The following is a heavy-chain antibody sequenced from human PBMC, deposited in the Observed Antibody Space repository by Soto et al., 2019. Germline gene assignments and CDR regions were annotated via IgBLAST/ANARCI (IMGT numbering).Heavy chain of an antibody. J-gene: IGHJ3*02. CDR3: ARDQGDYGAFDI. CDR1: RLTITRYG. D-gene: IGHD4-17*01. Sequence: CGVWRLTITRYGTHRVNQAPGKGLEWVAVIWYDGSNKYYADSVKGRFTISRDNSKNTLYLQMNSLRAEDTAVYYCARDQGDYGAFDIWGQGTMVTVSS. CDR2: IWYDGSNK. V-gene: IGHV3-33*01.